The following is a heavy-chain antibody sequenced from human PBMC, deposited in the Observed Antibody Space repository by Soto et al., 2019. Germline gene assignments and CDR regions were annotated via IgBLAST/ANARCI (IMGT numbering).Heavy chain of an antibody. D-gene: IGHD5-18*01. V-gene: IGHV4-4*07. CDR3: ARDRLHLWSTTSYGMDV. Sequence: SETLSLTCTVSGASISSYYWTWIRHPAGKGLEWIGRLYNSGTTDYNPSLNSLVTMSLDTSKNLFSLKLRPVTAADTAVYYCARDRLHLWSTTSYGMDVWGQGTTVTVSS. J-gene: IGHJ6*02. CDR1: GASISSYY. CDR2: LYNSGTT.